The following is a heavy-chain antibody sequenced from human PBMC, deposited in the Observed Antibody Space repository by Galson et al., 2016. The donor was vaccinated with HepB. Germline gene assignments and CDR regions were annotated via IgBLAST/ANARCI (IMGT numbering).Heavy chain of an antibody. D-gene: IGHD2-21*02. J-gene: IGHJ4*02. V-gene: IGHV4-31*03. CDR3: AREYCRGDCYFDY. CDR2: INYSGNT. CDR1: GGSITSGAYY. Sequence: TLSLTCTVSGGSITSGAYYWSWIRQHPGKGLEWIGYINYSGNTDYNPSLKSRVTISVDTSKNQFSLKLNSVTAADTAVYYCAREYCRGDCYFDYWGQGTLVTVSS.